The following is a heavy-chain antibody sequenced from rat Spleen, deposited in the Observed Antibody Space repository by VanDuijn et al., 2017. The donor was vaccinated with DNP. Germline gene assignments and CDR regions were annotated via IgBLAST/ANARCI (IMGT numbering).Heavy chain of an antibody. V-gene: IGHV5-22*01. CDR1: GFTFSDYY. D-gene: IGHD5-1*01. J-gene: IGHJ3*01. CDR3: ARPWEIGFAY. CDR2: ISYDGGST. Sequence: EVQLVESGGGLVQPGRSLKLSCAASGFTFSDYYMAWVRQAPTKGLEWVAYISYDGGSTYYGDSVKGRFTISRDNAKSTLYLQMNSLRSEDMATYYCARPWEIGFAYWGQGTLVTVSS.